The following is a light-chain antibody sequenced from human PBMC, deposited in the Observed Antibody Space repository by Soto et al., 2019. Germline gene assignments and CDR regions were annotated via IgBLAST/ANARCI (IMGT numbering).Light chain of an antibody. CDR3: CSYAGSYTHYV. Sequence: QSALTQPRSVSGSPGQSVAISCTGTSSDVGGYNYVSWYQHHPGKAPKLMIYDVNKRPSGVPDRFSGSKSGNTASLTISGLQAEDEADYYCCSYAGSYTHYVFGTGTKVTVL. CDR2: DVN. J-gene: IGLJ1*01. CDR1: SSDVGGYNY. V-gene: IGLV2-11*01.